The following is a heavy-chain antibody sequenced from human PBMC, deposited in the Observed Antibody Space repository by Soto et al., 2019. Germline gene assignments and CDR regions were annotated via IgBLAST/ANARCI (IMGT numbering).Heavy chain of an antibody. CDR1: GGTFSSYA. Sequence: ASVKVSCKASGGTFSSYAISWVRQAPGQGLEWMGGIIPIFGTANYAQKFQGRVTITADESTSTAYMELSSLRSEDTAVYYCARSLTYCSSTSCYHPWEYNWFDPWGQGTLVTVSS. V-gene: IGHV1-69*13. CDR3: ARSLTYCSSTSCYHPWEYNWFDP. CDR2: IIPIFGTA. D-gene: IGHD2-2*01. J-gene: IGHJ5*02.